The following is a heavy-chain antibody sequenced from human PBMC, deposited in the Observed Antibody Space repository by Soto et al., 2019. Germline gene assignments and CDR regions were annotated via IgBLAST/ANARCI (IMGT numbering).Heavy chain of an antibody. D-gene: IGHD6-6*01. CDR2: INHSGST. Sequence: QVQLQQWGAGLLKPSETLSLTCAVYCGSFSSYYWSWIRQPPGKGLEWIGEINHSGSTNSNPSLKSRVTMSVDTSKNQFSLKLSSVTAADTAVYYWARTSRFDCWGQGTLVTVSS. V-gene: IGHV4-34*01. CDR3: ARTSRFDC. CDR1: CGSFSSYY. J-gene: IGHJ4*02.